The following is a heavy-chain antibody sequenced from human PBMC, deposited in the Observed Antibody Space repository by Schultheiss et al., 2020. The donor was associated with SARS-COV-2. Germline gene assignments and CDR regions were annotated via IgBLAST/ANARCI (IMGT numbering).Heavy chain of an antibody. Sequence: SQTLSLTCTVSGGSISSYYWSWIRQPPGKGLEWIGEINHSGSTNYNPSLKSRVTMSVDTSKNQFSLKLSSVTAADTAVYYCARQKRGYDYSHFDYWGQGTMVTVSS. D-gene: IGHD5-12*01. V-gene: IGHV4-59*08. CDR2: INHSGST. CDR3: ARQKRGYDYSHFDY. J-gene: IGHJ4*03. CDR1: GGSISSYY.